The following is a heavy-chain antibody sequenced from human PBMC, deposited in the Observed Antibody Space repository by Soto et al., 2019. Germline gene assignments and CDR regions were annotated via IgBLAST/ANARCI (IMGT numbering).Heavy chain of an antibody. CDR1: GGSFSAYY. J-gene: IGHJ5*02. V-gene: IGHV4-34*01. CDR2: INHSGRT. Sequence: QVQLQQWGAGLLKPSETLSLTCAVYGGSFSAYYWSCIRQPPGKGLEWIGEINHSGRTNYNPSLKSRLTISVVTSNNQFSLILSSVTAADTAVYYCARTLEPSAGYLWFDPWGQGTLVTVSS. CDR3: ARTLEPSAGYLWFDP. D-gene: IGHD3-9*01.